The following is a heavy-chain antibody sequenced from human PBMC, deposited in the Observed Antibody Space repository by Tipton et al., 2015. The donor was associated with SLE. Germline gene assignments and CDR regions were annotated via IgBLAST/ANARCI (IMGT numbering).Heavy chain of an antibody. J-gene: IGHJ4*02. D-gene: IGHD3-10*01. CDR2: VCYGVNT. CDR1: GGSIRSRSVS. CDR3: ARNTLVQGVIPYYFDY. V-gene: IGHV4-39*07. Sequence: LRLSCTVSGGSIRSRSVSWGWIRQPPGKGLEWIGSVCYGVNTYYNPSLKSRVTMSVDTSKNQLSLRLSSAAAADTAVYYCARNTLVQGVIPYYFDYWGQGSRVTVSS.